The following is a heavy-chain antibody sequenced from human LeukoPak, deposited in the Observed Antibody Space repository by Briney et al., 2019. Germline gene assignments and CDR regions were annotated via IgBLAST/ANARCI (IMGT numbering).Heavy chain of an antibody. CDR2: ISGSGGST. J-gene: IGHJ4*02. D-gene: IGHD6-13*01. V-gene: IGHV3-23*01. Sequence: GGSLRLSCAASGFTFSSCAMSWVRQAPGKGLEWVSAISGSGGSTYYADSVKGRFTISRDNSKNTLYLQMNSLRAEDTAVYYCARGGSSWYYFDYWGQGTLVTVSS. CDR1: GFTFSSCA. CDR3: ARGGSSWYYFDY.